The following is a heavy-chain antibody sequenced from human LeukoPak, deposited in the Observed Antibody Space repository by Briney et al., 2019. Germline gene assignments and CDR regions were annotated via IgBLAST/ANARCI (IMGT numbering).Heavy chain of an antibody. CDR2: ISAYNGNT. CDR1: GYSFTSYW. J-gene: IGHJ4*02. D-gene: IGHD4-11*01. Sequence: GESLKISCKGSGYSFTSYWIGWVRQAPGQGLEWMGWISAYNGNTNYAQKLQGRVTMTTDTSTSTAYMELRSLRSDDTAVYYCAADLPYSNYGPLDFWGQGTLVTVSS. V-gene: IGHV1-18*04. CDR3: AADLPYSNYGPLDF.